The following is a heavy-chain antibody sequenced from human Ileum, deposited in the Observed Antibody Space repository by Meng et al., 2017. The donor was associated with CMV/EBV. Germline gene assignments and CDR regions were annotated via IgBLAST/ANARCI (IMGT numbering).Heavy chain of an antibody. CDR1: GGSISNYY. CDR3: ARNYGSGNWNFFHY. CDR2: IYTSGTT. D-gene: IGHD3-10*01. V-gene: IGHV4-4*07. J-gene: IGHJ4*02. Sequence: QGQLQDSGQGLVKTSEHLSLTCYVSGGSISNYYWSWIRQPAGKGLEWIAHIYTSGTTNYNPSLKSRVTMSVDTSRNQFSLKLTSVTAADTAVYYCARNYGSGNWNFFHYWGQGTLVTVSS.